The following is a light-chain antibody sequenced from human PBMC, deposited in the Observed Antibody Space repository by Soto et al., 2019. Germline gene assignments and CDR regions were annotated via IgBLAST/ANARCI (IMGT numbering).Light chain of an antibody. CDR2: GAS. V-gene: IGKV3-20*01. Sequence: EIVLTQSPGTLSLSPGERATLSCRASQSVSSSYLAWFQQKPGQAPRLLIYGASSRATGIPDRFSCSGSGTDFTLTISRMEPEDFAVYYCQQYGSSPPAMYTFGQGTKLEIK. J-gene: IGKJ2*01. CDR1: QSVSSSY. CDR3: QQYGSSPPAMYT.